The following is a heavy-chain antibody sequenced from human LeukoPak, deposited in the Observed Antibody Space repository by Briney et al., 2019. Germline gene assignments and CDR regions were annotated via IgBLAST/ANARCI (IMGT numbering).Heavy chain of an antibody. CDR2: ISSSSSII. Sequence: GGSLKLSCVASGFTFSSYSITWVRQAPGKGLEWVSYISSSSSIIHYADSVKGRFTISRDNAKNSLYLQMNSLRDEDTALYYCARVSGSYGDSAYWGQGTLVTVYS. CDR3: ARVSGSYGDSAY. V-gene: IGHV3-48*02. D-gene: IGHD1-26*01. J-gene: IGHJ4*02. CDR1: GFTFSSYS.